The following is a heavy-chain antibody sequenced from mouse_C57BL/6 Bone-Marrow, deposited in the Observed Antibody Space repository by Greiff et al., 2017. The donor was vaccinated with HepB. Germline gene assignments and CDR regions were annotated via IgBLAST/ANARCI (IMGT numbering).Heavy chain of an antibody. CDR1: GFTFSDYY. D-gene: IGHD1-1*01. CDR3: ARAITTVVDWYFDV. V-gene: IGHV5-16*01. Sequence: EVQVVESEGGLVQPGSSMKLSCTASGFTFSDYYMAWVRQVPEKGLEWVANINYDGSSTDYLDSLKSRFIISRDNAKNILYLQMSSLKSEDTATYYCARAITTVVDWYFDVWGTGTTVTVSS. J-gene: IGHJ1*03. CDR2: INYDGSST.